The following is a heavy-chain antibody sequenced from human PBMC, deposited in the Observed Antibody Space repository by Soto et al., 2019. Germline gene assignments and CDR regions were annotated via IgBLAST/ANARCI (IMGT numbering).Heavy chain of an antibody. D-gene: IGHD3-10*01. V-gene: IGHV3-66*01. J-gene: IGHJ4*02. CDR1: GFTVSSNY. CDR2: IYSGGST. CDR3: ARDGRTDYFGSGSYSR. Sequence: GGSLKLSCAASGFTVSSNYMSWVRQAPGKGLEWVSVIYSGGSTYYADSVKGRFTISRDNSKNTLYLQMNSLRAEDTAVYYCARDGRTDYFGSGSYSRWGQGT.